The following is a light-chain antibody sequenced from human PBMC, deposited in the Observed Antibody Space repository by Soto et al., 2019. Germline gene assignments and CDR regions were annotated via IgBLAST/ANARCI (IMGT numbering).Light chain of an antibody. V-gene: IGKV3-15*01. CDR2: DAS. CDR1: KSVSNS. Sequence: EKVMTQSPATLSVSAGERASLSCRASKSVSNSLAWYQKKPGQAPRLLIYDASTRATGIPARFSGSASGTEFTLTISSLQSEDSAVYYCHQDNQWPLTFGGGTKVEIK. J-gene: IGKJ4*01. CDR3: HQDNQWPLT.